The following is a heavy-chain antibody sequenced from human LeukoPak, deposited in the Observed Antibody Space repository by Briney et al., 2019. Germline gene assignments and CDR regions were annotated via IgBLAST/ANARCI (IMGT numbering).Heavy chain of an antibody. CDR3: AREGELGLND. CDR1: GYTFTSYG. Sequence: ASVKVSCKAPGYTFTSYGISWVRQAPGQGLEWMGWISAYNGNTNYAQKLQGRVTMTTDTSTSTAYMELSRLKFDDTAMYYCAREGELGLNDWGQGTLVTVSS. V-gene: IGHV1-18*01. D-gene: IGHD7-27*01. CDR2: ISAYNGNT. J-gene: IGHJ4*02.